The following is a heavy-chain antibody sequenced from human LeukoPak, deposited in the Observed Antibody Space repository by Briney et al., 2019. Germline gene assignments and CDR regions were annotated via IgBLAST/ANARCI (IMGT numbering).Heavy chain of an antibody. CDR2: IMSSSSNI. V-gene: IGHV3-21*01. CDR3: ATTRAPSNGRVLYYMDV. D-gene: IGHD2-2*01. J-gene: IGHJ6*03. Sequence: GRSLRLSCAASGFSFSSYSMNWVRQAPGKGLEWVSSIMSSSSNIYYADSVKDRFTISRDNAKNSLYLQMNSLRAEDTAVYYCATTRAPSNGRVLYYMDVWGKGTTVTVSS. CDR1: GFSFSSYS.